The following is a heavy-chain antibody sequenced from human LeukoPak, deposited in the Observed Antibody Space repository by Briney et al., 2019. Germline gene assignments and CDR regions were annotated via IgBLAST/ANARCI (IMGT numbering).Heavy chain of an antibody. V-gene: IGHV3-23*01. CDR1: GFTFSSYA. CDR2: FSGSGGTT. J-gene: IGHJ6*03. Sequence: YPGGSLRLSCAASGFTFSSYAMNWVRQAPGRGLEWVSGFSGSGGTTYYADSVKGRFTISRYNSKNTLYLQMNSLRAEDTAVYYCANGNRCTSPNCLGYYYFYMDVWGKGTTVTVSS. CDR3: ANGNRCTSPNCLGYYYFYMDV. D-gene: IGHD2-8*01.